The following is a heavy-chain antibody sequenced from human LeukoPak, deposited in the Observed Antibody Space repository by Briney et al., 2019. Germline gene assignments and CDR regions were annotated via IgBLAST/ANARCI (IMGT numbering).Heavy chain of an antibody. D-gene: IGHD6-19*01. Sequence: SQTLSLTCAISGDSVSSNSAAWNWIRQSPSRGLEWLGRTYYRSKWYNDYAVSVKSRITINPDTSKNQFSLQLNSVTPEDTGVYYCARDTVVAGTRYYYYMDVWGKGTTVTVSS. CDR2: TYYRSKWYN. CDR3: ARDTVVAGTRYYYYMDV. CDR1: GDSVSSNSAA. V-gene: IGHV6-1*01. J-gene: IGHJ6*03.